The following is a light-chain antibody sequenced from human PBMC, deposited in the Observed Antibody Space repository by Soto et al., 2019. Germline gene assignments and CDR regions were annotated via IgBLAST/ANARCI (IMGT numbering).Light chain of an antibody. CDR2: GNR. CDR3: STWDATLNALI. J-gene: IGLJ2*01. CDR1: NSNLGAGYD. Sequence: QSVLTQPPSVSGAPGQRVTISCTGNNSNLGAGYDVHWYQQLPGAAPKLVIFGNRNRPSGVPERFSGSKSGTSASLAITGLQAEDEADYYCSTWDATLNALIFGGGTKLTVL. V-gene: IGLV1-40*01.